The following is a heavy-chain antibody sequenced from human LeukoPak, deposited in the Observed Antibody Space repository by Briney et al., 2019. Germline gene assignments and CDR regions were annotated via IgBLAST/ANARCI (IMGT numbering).Heavy chain of an antibody. D-gene: IGHD3-22*01. CDR2: INHSGST. CDR3: ARAIDSSGYPDAFGI. CDR1: GGSFSGYY. J-gene: IGHJ3*02. V-gene: IGHV4-34*01. Sequence: PSETLSLTCAVYGGSFSGYYWSWIRQPPGKGLEWIGEINHSGSTNYNPSLKSRVTISVDTSKNQFSLQLNSVTPEDTAVYYCARAIDSSGYPDAFGIWGQGTMVTVSS.